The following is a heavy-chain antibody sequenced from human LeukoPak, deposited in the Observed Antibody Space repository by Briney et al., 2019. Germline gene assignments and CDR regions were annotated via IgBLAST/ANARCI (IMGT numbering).Heavy chain of an antibody. J-gene: IGHJ4*02. V-gene: IGHV1-46*01. Sequence: ASVKASCKASGGTFSKYTISWVRQRPGQGLEWMGIINPTGGSTTYAQKFQGRVTMTRDTSTSTAYMELRSLRSDDTAVYFCAREGGRYCSGGSCYSSNGWYGGLNYWGQGTLVTVSS. CDR3: AREGGRYCSGGSCYSSNGWYGGLNY. CDR2: INPTGGST. CDR1: GGTFSKYT. D-gene: IGHD2-15*01.